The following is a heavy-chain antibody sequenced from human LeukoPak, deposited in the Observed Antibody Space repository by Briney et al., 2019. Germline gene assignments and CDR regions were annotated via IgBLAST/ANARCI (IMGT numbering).Heavy chain of an antibody. CDR2: INQDGSAE. D-gene: IGHD4-17*01. CDR3: VRLFGGVTTFDY. Sequence: GGSLRLSCAASGFTFSTYSMSWVRQAPGKGLDWVASINQDGSAEYYVDSVRGRFTISRDNAKNSLYLQVNSPRVDDTAVYYCVRLFGGVTTFDYWGQGTLVTVSS. V-gene: IGHV3-7*01. CDR1: GFTFSTYS. J-gene: IGHJ4*02.